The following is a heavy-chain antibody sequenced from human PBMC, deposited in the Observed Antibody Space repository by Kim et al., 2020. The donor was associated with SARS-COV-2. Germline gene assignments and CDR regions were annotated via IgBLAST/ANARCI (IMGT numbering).Heavy chain of an antibody. J-gene: IGHJ4*02. V-gene: IGHV3-74*01. Sequence: GGSLRLSCAASGFSFRRYWMHWVRRAPGKGLVWVARTNEYGSVTNYADSVKGRFTISRDNAENTLYLQMNGLTVDDTAVYYCARDLSGADDYWGQGPLVTVTS. CDR2: TNEYGSVT. CDR1: GFSFRRYW. D-gene: IGHD3-10*01. CDR3: ARDLSGADDY.